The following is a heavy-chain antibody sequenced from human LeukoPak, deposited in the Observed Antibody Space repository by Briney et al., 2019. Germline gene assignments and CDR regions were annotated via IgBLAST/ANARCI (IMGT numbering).Heavy chain of an antibody. D-gene: IGHD6-13*01. CDR3: ARASYIVAAGTIDY. J-gene: IGHJ4*02. CDR2: IYTIRST. V-gene: IGHV4-61*02. CDR1: GCSISSGTYY. Sequence: PSETLSLTCTVSGCSISSGTYYWSWILQPAGQGLEWIVRIYTIRSTNYNPSLKSSVTRAVYTSKNQFSLNLITVTAADTAVYYCARASYIVAAGTIDYWGQGTLVSVSS.